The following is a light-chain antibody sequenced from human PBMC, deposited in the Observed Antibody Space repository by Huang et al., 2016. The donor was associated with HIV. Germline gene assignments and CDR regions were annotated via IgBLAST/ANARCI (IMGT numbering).Light chain of an antibody. Sequence: EILLTQSPDTLSLSPGERATLSCGASQSVNNNYLAWYKQKPGQAPRLLIYRASTRATGIPDRFSGSGSGTDFTLTISRLEPDDFAVYYCQQFGSSPPYSFGQGTKLEIK. CDR2: RAS. J-gene: IGKJ2*03. V-gene: IGKV3-20*01. CDR3: QQFGSSPPYS. CDR1: QSVNNNY.